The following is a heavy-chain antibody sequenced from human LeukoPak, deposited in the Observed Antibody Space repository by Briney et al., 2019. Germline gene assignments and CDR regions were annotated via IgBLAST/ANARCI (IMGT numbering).Heavy chain of an antibody. CDR1: GFTFSSYS. CDR3: ARDLSTRTTIYY. CDR2: ISSSSSYI. Sequence: GGSLRLSCAASGFTFSSYSMSWVRQPPGKGLEWVSSISSSSSYIYYADSVKGRFTISRDNAKNSLHLQMNSLRAEDTAVYYCARDLSTRTTIYYWGQGTLVTVSS. D-gene: IGHD1-7*01. V-gene: IGHV3-21*01. J-gene: IGHJ4*02.